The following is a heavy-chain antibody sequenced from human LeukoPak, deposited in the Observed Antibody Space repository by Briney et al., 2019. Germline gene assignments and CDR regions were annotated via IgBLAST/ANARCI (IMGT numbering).Heavy chain of an antibody. CDR3: AREKVLRPWYYYYYGMDV. J-gene: IGHJ6*02. Sequence: PSETLSLTCAVYGGSFSGYYWSWIRQPPGKGLEWIGEINHSGSINYNPSLKSRVTISVDTSKNQFSLKLSSVTAADTAVYYCAREKVLRPWYYYYYGMDVWGQGTTVTVSS. CDR2: INHSGSI. V-gene: IGHV4-34*01. D-gene: IGHD3-3*01. CDR1: GGSFSGYY.